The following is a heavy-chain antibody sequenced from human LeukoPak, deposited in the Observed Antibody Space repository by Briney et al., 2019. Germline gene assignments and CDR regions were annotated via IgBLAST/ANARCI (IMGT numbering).Heavy chain of an antibody. V-gene: IGHV3-30*18. J-gene: IGHJ1*01. CDR2: ISYDGSNK. Sequence: GGSLRLSCAASGFXFSSYGIHWVRQAPGKGLEWVAVISYDGSNKYYADSVKGRFTISRDNSKNTLYLQMSSLRAEDTAVYYCAKDARTGIAASKSLGYFQHWGQGILVTVSS. CDR3: AKDARTGIAASKSLGYFQH. CDR1: GFXFSSYG. D-gene: IGHD6-13*01.